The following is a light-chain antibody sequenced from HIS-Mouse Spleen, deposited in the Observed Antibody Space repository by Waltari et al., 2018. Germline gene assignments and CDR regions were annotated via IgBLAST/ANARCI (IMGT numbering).Light chain of an antibody. J-gene: IGLJ3*02. CDR1: ALPKQY. V-gene: IGLV3-25*03. CDR3: QSADSSGTGWV. CDR2: KDS. Sequence: SYELTHPPSVAVSPGQTARITCSGDALPKQYAYWYQQKPGQAPVLVIYKDSERPSGIPERFSGSSSGTTVTLTISGVQAEDEADYYCQSADSSGTGWVFGGGTKLTVL.